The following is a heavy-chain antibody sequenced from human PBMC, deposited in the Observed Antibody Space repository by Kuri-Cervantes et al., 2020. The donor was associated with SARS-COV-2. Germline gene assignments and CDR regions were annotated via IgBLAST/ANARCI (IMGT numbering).Heavy chain of an antibody. CDR2: IGSYGVTT. Sequence: GESLKISCAASGFTVSSNYMNWVRQAPGKGLEWVSGIGSYGVTTYYADSVKGRFAISRDNSKNTLSLQLNSLRAEDTAIYYCAKEGGHNEIEYWGQGTLVTVSS. D-gene: IGHD5-24*01. V-gene: IGHV3-23*01. CDR3: AKEGGHNEIEY. J-gene: IGHJ4*02. CDR1: GFTVSSNY.